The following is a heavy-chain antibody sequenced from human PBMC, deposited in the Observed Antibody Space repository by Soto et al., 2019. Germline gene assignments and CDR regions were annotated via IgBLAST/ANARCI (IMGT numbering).Heavy chain of an antibody. J-gene: IGHJ4*02. Sequence: EVQLVESGGGLVKPGGSLRLSCAASGFTFSSYSMNWVRQAPGKGLEWGSSISSSSSYIYYAVSVKGRFTISRDNAKNSLYLQMNSLRAEDTAVYYCARDQPGYSYGYGLGYWGQGTLVTVSS. CDR3: ARDQPGYSYGYGLGY. V-gene: IGHV3-21*01. CDR1: GFTFSSYS. D-gene: IGHD5-18*01. CDR2: ISSSSSYI.